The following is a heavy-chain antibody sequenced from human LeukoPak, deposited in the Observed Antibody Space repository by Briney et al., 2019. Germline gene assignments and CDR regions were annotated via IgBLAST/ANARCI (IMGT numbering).Heavy chain of an antibody. D-gene: IGHD4-17*01. J-gene: IGHJ4*02. CDR3: AKGRGGKVTSGFNY. CDR2: IIGSGDST. V-gene: IGHV3-23*01. CDR1: GFIFNNYA. Sequence: GGSLRLSCAASGFIFNNYAMNWVRQAPGKGLEGVSGIIGSGDSTYYADSVKGRFTISRDNSKNTLFLQTSSLRAEDTAVYYCAKGRGGKVTSGFNYWGQGTLVTVSS.